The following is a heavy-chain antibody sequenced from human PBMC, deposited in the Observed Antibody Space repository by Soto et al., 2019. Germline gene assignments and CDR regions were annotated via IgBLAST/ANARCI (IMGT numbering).Heavy chain of an antibody. CDR3: ARASQYCSGGSCYAASGY. D-gene: IGHD2-15*01. CDR1: GFNVSSND. J-gene: IGHJ4*02. CDR2: IYSGGST. Sequence: GGSLRLSCAASGFNVSSNDMSLVRQAPGKGLEWVSVIYSGGSTYYADSVKGRFTISRDNSKNTLYLQMNSLRAEDTAVYYCARASQYCSGGSCYAASGYWGQGTLVTVSS. V-gene: IGHV3-53*01.